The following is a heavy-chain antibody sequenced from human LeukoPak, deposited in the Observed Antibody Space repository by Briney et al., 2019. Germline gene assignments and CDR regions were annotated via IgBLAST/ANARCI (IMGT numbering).Heavy chain of an antibody. Sequence: SETLSLTCAVYGGSFSGYYWSWIRQPPGKGLEWIGEINHCGSTNYNPSLKSRVTISVDTSKNQFSLKLSSVTAADTAVYYCARGYFVVVPAAIRYYYYYMDVWGKGTPVTVSS. J-gene: IGHJ6*03. CDR1: GGSFSGYY. CDR2: INHCGST. D-gene: IGHD2-2*01. CDR3: ARGYFVVVPAAIRYYYYYMDV. V-gene: IGHV4-34*01.